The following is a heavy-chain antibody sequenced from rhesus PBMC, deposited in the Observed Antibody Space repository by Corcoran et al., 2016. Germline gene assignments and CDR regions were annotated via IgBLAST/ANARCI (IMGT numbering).Heavy chain of an antibody. CDR1: GYSISSGYY. D-gene: IGHD5-42*01. J-gene: IGHJ2*01. Sequence: QVQLQESGPGLVKPSETLSLTCAVSGYSISSGYYWGWIRQPPGKGLEWIGSIYGSGGSNYLNPSLKSRVPLSVDTSKNQFSLKLSSVTAADPAVYYCARVGSSWSEWDTVGTEWYFDLWGPGTPITISS. V-gene: IGHV4S14*01. CDR2: IYGSGGSN. CDR3: ARVGSSWSEWDTVGTEWYFDL.